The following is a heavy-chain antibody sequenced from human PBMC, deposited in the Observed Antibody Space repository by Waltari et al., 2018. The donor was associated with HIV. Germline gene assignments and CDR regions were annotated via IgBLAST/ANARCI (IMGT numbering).Heavy chain of an antibody. V-gene: IGHV3-74*01. Sequence: EVQLVESGGGLVQPGGSLRLSCAASGFTFSSYWMHWVRQAPGKGLVWVSRINRGGSSTNYADSVKGRFTISRDNAKNTVYLQMNSLRAEDTALYYCASLYNYVWGSPPPFDYWGQGTLVTVSS. J-gene: IGHJ4*02. CDR3: ASLYNYVWGSPPPFDY. CDR1: GFTFSSYW. CDR2: INRGGSST. D-gene: IGHD3-16*01.